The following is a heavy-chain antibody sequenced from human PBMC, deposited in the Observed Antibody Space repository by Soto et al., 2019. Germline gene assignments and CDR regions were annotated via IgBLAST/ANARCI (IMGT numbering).Heavy chain of an antibody. J-gene: IGHJ3*02. CDR2: IYYSGST. V-gene: IGHV4-59*01. CDR3: ARGIAARDAFDI. D-gene: IGHD6-6*01. CDR1: GGSISSYY. Sequence: PSETLSLTCTVSGGSISSYYWSWIRQPPGKGLEWIGYIYYSGSTNYNPSLKSRVTISVDTSKNQFSLKLSSVTAADTAVYYCARGIAARDAFDIWGQGTTVTVSS.